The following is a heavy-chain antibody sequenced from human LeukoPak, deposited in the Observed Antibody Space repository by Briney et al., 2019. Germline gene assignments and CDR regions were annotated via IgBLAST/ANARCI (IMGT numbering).Heavy chain of an antibody. J-gene: IGHJ6*02. Sequence: GASVKVSCKASGYTFTSYDINWVRQATGQGLEWMGWMNPNSGNTGYAQKFQGRVTMTRNTSISTAYMELSSLRSEDTAVYYCARSGGYRAFGYYYGMDVWGQGTTVTVSS. V-gene: IGHV1-8*01. D-gene: IGHD1-26*01. CDR1: GYTFTSYD. CDR2: MNPNSGNT. CDR3: ARSGGYRAFGYYYGMDV.